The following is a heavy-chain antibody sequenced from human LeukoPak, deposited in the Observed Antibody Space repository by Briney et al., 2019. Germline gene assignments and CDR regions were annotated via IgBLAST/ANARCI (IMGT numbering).Heavy chain of an antibody. CDR3: GRAVDYSSSYGGHDY. CDR1: RDSVSSTTYF. Sequence: SETLSLTCTVSRDSVSSTTYFCSWIRQPPGKGLEWIASINYSGSTYYNPSLKSRVTISVDTSENQFSLKLSSVTAADTAVYYCGRAVDYSSSYGGHDYWGQGTLVTVSS. V-gene: IGHV4-39*01. D-gene: IGHD6-6*01. CDR2: INYSGST. J-gene: IGHJ4*02.